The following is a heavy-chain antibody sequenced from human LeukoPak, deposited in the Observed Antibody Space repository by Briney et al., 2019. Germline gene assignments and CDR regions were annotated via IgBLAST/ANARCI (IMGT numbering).Heavy chain of an antibody. CDR1: GFTFSSYA. CDR3: AKDLNSGRIMDNFDV. D-gene: IGHD5-12*01. Sequence: GGSLRLSCAASGFTFSSYAMRWVRQAPGKGLEWVAVISYDGSNKYYADSVKGRFTISRDNSKNTLYLQMNSLRAEDTAVYYCAKDLNSGRIMDNFDVWGQGTMVTVSS. J-gene: IGHJ3*01. CDR2: ISYDGSNK. V-gene: IGHV3-30-3*01.